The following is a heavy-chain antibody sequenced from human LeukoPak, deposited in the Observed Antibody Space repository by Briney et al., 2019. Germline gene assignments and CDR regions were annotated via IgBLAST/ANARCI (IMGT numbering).Heavy chain of an antibody. D-gene: IGHD3-22*01. Sequence: GASVKVSCKASGYTFNGYYMHWVRQAPGQGLEWMGWINPNSGGTNYAQKFQGRVTMTRDTSISTAYMELSRLRSDDTAVYYCARDSTYYYDSSGRLHAFDIWGQGTMVTVSS. J-gene: IGHJ3*02. CDR2: INPNSGGT. CDR1: GYTFNGYY. CDR3: ARDSTYYYDSSGRLHAFDI. V-gene: IGHV1-2*02.